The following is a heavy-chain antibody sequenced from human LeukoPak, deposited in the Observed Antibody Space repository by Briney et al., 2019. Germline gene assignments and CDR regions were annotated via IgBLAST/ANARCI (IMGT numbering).Heavy chain of an antibody. Sequence: GGSLRLSCAASGFTFNTYAMSWVRQPPGKGLEWVANIKQDGTEKYYVDSVKGRFTISRDNAKKSLYLQMNSLRAEDTGVYYCARDPSRGYTYGYGDYWGQGILVTVSS. CDR2: IKQDGTEK. J-gene: IGHJ4*02. D-gene: IGHD5-18*01. CDR1: GFTFNTYA. CDR3: ARDPSRGYTYGYGDY. V-gene: IGHV3-7*01.